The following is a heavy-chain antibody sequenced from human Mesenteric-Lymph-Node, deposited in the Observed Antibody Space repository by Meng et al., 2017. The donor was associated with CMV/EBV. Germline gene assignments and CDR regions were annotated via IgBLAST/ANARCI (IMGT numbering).Heavy chain of an antibody. CDR2: ISPAGGSI. D-gene: IGHD1-1*01. V-gene: IGHV3-21*01. Sequence: GESLKISCAASGFTFSTYSMSWVRQAPGKGLEWVSSISPAGGSIYYADSVKGRFTVSRDNAKASLYLQMDSLRAEDTAVYYCVPVVDTYISSWNLFDHWGQGTLVTVSS. CDR1: GFTFSTYS. CDR3: VPVVDTYISSWNLFDH. J-gene: IGHJ4*02.